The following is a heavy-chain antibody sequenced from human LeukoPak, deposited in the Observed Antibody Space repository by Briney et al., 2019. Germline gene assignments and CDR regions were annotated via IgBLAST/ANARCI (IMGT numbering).Heavy chain of an antibody. V-gene: IGHV3-30*04. D-gene: IGHD2-2*01. CDR2: ISYVGSNK. CDR1: GFTFSRYA. Sequence: PGGSLRLSCSASGFTFSRYAMHWVRQAPGKGLEWVAIISYVGSNKDYADSVKGRFTISRDNSKNTLYLQMNSLRAEDTAVYYCAKDLLCCSTSCYGTGYFVSWGQGALVTVSS. J-gene: IGHJ4*02. CDR3: AKDLLCCSTSCYGTGYFVS.